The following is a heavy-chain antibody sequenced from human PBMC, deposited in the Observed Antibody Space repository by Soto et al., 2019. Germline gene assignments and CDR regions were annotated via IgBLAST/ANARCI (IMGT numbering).Heavy chain of an antibody. D-gene: IGHD3-10*01. V-gene: IGHV1-69*06. Sequence: ASVKVSCKASGGTFSSLAISWVRQAPGQGLEWMGGLVPVFGTANYAQKFQGRVTITADTSTSTSYMELGSLRSEDTAVYYCARSPGVLDYWGQGTLVTVSS. CDR3: ARSPGVLDY. CDR2: LVPVFGTA. J-gene: IGHJ4*02. CDR1: GGTFSSLA.